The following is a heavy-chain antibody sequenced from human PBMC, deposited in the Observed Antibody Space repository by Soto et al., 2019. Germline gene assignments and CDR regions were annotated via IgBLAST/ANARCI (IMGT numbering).Heavy chain of an antibody. CDR2: INHSGST. V-gene: IGHV4-34*01. CDR1: GACFSGEL. D-gene: IGHD2-21*01. J-gene: IGHJ3*02. CDR3: ARNVDCDGDCYSDAFDI. Sequence: SETVSITRAVQGACFSGELSRWLGQPPGKGLEWIGEINHSGSTNYSPSLKSRVTISVDTSKNQFSLKLSSVTAADTAVYYCARNVDCDGDCYSDAFDIWGQGT.